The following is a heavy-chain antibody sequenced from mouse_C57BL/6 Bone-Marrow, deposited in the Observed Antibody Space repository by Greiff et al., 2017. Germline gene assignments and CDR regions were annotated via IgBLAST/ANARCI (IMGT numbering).Heavy chain of an antibody. Sequence: EVKLMESGGGLVQPGASLKLSCESNEYEFPSHDMSWVRKTPEKMLALVAAINSDGGSTYYPDTMERRFIISRDNTKKTLYLQMSSLRSEDTALYYCARHSVVAPPYWYFDVWGTGTTVTVSS. CDR2: INSDGGST. CDR3: ARHSVVAPPYWYFDV. J-gene: IGHJ1*03. D-gene: IGHD1-1*01. V-gene: IGHV5-2*01. CDR1: EYEFPSHD.